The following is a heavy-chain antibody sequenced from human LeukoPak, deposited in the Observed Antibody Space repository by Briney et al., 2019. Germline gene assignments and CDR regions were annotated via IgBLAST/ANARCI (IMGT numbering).Heavy chain of an antibody. J-gene: IGHJ4*02. CDR3: ARDNLTTVVTSLFDY. CDR2: ISYDGSNK. V-gene: IGHV3-30-3*01. D-gene: IGHD4-23*01. Sequence: GSLRLSCAASGFTFSSYAMHWVRQAPGKGLEWVAVISYDGSNKYYADSVKGRFTISRDNSKNTLYLQMNSLRAEDTAVYYCARDNLTTVVTSLFDYWGQGTLVTVSS. CDR1: GFTFSSYA.